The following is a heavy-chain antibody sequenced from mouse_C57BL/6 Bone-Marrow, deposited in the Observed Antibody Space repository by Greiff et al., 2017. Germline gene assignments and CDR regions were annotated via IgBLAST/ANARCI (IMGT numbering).Heavy chain of an antibody. CDR3: ARRGNYYFDY. CDR2: IDPSDSYT. J-gene: IGHJ2*01. V-gene: IGHV1-59*01. D-gene: IGHD2-1*01. CDR1: GYTFTSYW. Sequence: QVQLQQPGAELVRPGTSVKLSCKASGYTFTSYWMHWVKQRPGQGLEWIGVIDPSDSYTNYNQKFKGKATLTVDTSSSTAYMQLSSLTSEDSAVYYCARRGNYYFDYWGKGTTLTVSS.